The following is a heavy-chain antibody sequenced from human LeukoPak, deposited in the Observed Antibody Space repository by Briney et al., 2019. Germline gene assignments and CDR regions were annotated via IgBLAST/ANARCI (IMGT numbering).Heavy chain of an antibody. V-gene: IGHV4-34*01. Sequence: SETLSLTCAVHGGSFSGYYWCWIRQPPGKGLGWVGEINHSGSTNYNPYLKSRVNISVDTSNNQFSLKLSSVTAADTAVYYCARRPGYDYVWGSYRPSYFDYWGQGTLVTVSS. CDR3: ARRPGYDYVWGSYRPSYFDY. J-gene: IGHJ4*02. CDR1: GGSFSGYY. D-gene: IGHD3-16*02. CDR2: INHSGST.